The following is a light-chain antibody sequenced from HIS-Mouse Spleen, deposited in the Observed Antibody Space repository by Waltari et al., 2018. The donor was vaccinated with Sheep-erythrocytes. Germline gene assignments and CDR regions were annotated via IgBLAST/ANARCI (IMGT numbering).Light chain of an antibody. J-gene: IGLJ3*02. Sequence: QSVLTQPPSVSGAPGQRVTISCTGSSSNIGAGYDVHWYQQPPGTAPKLLIYGNSTRPSGVPDRFSGSKSGTSASLAITGLQAEDEADYYGQSYDSSLSGWVFGGGTKLTVL. CDR1: SSNIGAGYD. V-gene: IGLV1-40*01. CDR2: GNS. CDR3: QSYDSSLSGWV.